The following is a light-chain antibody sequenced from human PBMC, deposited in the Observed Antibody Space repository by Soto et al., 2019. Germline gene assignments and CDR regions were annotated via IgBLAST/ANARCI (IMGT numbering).Light chain of an antibody. V-gene: IGLV1-40*01. CDR2: GNN. Sequence: QSVLTQPPSVSGAPGQTITITCTGSSSNIGAGYDVHWYQQLPGRAPKLLIYGNNNRPLGVPDRFSVSKSGTSVSLAITGLRGEDEADYHCQSYDSSLTNAVFGGGTKLTVL. J-gene: IGLJ2*01. CDR3: QSYDSSLTNAV. CDR1: SSNIGAGYD.